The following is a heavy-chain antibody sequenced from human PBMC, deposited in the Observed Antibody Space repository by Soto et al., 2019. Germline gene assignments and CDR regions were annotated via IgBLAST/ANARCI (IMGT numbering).Heavy chain of an antibody. CDR1: GGSISSYY. V-gene: IGHV4-59*01. CDR2: IYYSGST. J-gene: IGHJ4*02. Sequence: SLTCTVSGGSISSYYWSWIRQPPGKGLEWIGYIYYSGSTNYNPSLKSRVTISVDTSKNQFSLKLSSVTAADTAVYYCARGGLGSYFFDYWGQGTLVTVYS. CDR3: ARGGLGSYFFDY. D-gene: IGHD1-26*01.